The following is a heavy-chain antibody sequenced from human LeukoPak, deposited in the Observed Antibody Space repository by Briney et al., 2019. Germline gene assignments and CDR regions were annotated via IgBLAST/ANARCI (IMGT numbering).Heavy chain of an antibody. CDR1: GYTFTSYY. CDR2: INPSGGST. J-gene: IGHJ5*02. V-gene: IGHV1-46*01. CDR3: ARNRLIAARRPGYNWFDP. D-gene: IGHD6-6*01. Sequence: ASVTVSFTASGYTFTSYYMHWVRQAPGQGLEWMGIINPSGGSTSYAQRFQGRVTMTRDMSTSTVYMELSSLRSEDTAVYYCARNRLIAARRPGYNWFDPWGQGTLVTVSS.